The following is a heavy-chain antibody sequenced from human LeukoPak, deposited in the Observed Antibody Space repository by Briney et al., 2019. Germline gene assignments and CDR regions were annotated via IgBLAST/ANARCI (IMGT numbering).Heavy chain of an antibody. D-gene: IGHD3-9*01. CDR3: ARDHDWAFDL. J-gene: IGHJ4*02. V-gene: IGHV3-48*02. Sequence: GGSLRLSCEASGFPFGSYVMSWVRQAPGKGLEWIAYINHNAEMIFYPDFVKGRFTISRDNAKSSLYLQMNAQRYEDTAIYYCARDHDWAFDLWGQGTLVTVSS. CDR2: INHNAEMI. CDR1: GFPFGSYV.